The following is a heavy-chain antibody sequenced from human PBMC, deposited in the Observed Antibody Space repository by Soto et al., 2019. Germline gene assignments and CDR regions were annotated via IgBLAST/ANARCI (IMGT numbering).Heavy chain of an antibody. V-gene: IGHV4-59*01. CDR2: IYYSGST. J-gene: IGHJ6*03. D-gene: IGHD3-3*01. CDR3: AREDFGVVTGDYYYYMDV. Sequence: SETLSLTCTISGGSIRSYYWRWIRQPPGKGLEWIGYIYYSGSTNYNPSLKSRVTISVDTSKNQFSLKLSSVTAADTAVYYCAREDFGVVTGDYYYYMDVWGKGTTVTVSS. CDR1: GGSIRSYY.